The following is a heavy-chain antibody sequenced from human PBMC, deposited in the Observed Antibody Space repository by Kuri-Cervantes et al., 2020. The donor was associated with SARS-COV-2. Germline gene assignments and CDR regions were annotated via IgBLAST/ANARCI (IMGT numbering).Heavy chain of an antibody. D-gene: IGHD2-15*01. V-gene: IGHV1-18*01. J-gene: IGHJ6*02. CDR2: ISAYNVNT. CDR3: ARALQGVAATLPYHYYGMDV. CDR1: GYTFTSYG. Sequence: SVKVSCKASGYTFTSYGISWVRQAPGQGREWMGWISAYNVNTNYAQKLQARVTMTTDTSTSTAYMELRSLRSDDTAVYYCARALQGVAATLPYHYYGMDVWGQGTTVTVSS.